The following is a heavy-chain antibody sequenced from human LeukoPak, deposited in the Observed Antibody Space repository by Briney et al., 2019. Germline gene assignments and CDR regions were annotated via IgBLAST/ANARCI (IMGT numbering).Heavy chain of an antibody. D-gene: IGHD3-22*01. CDR3: ARRYYDSSGFDAFDI. J-gene: IGHJ3*02. CDR1: GGSISSSSYY. CDR2: IYSSGST. Sequence: SETLSLTCTVSGGSISSSSYYWGWIRQPPGKGLEWIGSIYSSGSTYYNPSLKSRVTISVDTSKNQFSLKLSSVTAADTAVYYCARRYYDSSGFDAFDIWGQGTMVTVSS. V-gene: IGHV4-39*01.